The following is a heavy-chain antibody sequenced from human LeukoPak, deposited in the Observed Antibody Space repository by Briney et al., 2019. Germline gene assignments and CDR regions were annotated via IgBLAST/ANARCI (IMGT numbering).Heavy chain of an antibody. J-gene: IGHJ3*02. Sequence: PSETLSLTCIVSGGSIRSRRYYWGWIRQPPGKGLEWIGSMYYSGTTYYNPSLKSRVTISVDTSKNQFSLKLSSVTAADTAVYYCARVGGGFGELDPRWAFDIWGQGTVVTVSS. V-gene: IGHV4-39*07. CDR1: GGSIRSRRYY. D-gene: IGHD3-10*01. CDR2: MYYSGTT. CDR3: ARVGGGFGELDPRWAFDI.